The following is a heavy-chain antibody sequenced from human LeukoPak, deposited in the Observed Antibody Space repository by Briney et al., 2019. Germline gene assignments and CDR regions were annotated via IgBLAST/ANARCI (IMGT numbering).Heavy chain of an antibody. CDR2: IYTSGST. D-gene: IGHD3-9*01. CDR1: GGSISSGSYY. V-gene: IGHV4-61*02. CDR3: ASEYYDILTGYFLDY. J-gene: IGHJ4*02. Sequence: PSQTLSLTCTVSGGSISSGSYYWSWIRQPARKGLEWIGRIYTSGSTNYNPSLKSRVTISVDTSKNQFSLKLSSVTAADTAVYYCASEYYDILTGYFLDYWGQGTLVTVSS.